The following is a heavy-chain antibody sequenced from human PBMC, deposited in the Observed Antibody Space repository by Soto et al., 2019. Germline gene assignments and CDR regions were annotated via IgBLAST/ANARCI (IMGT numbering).Heavy chain of an antibody. D-gene: IGHD4-17*01. CDR1: GFSLSNARMG. J-gene: IGHJ4*02. CDR2: IFSNDEK. Sequence: GSGPTLVNPTETLTLTCTVSGFSLSNARMGVSWIRQPPGKALEWLAHIFSNDEKSYSTSLKSRLTISKDTSKSQVVLTMTNMDPVDTASYYCARIPTSHYGDYRYFDYWGQGTLVTVSS. CDR3: ARIPTSHYGDYRYFDY. V-gene: IGHV2-26*01.